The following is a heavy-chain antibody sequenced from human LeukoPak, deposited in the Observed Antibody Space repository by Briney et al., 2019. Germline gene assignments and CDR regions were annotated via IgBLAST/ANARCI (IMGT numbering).Heavy chain of an antibody. CDR1: GGSISSHY. D-gene: IGHD3-10*01. J-gene: IGHJ4*02. V-gene: IGHV4-59*11. CDR2: TYYSGST. Sequence: SETLSLTCTVSGGSISSHYWSWIRQPPGKGLEMLGHTYYSGSTNYNPSLKSRVTISVDTSKNQFSLKLSSVTAADTAVYYCARYYYGSGSYYPASFDYWGQGTLVTVSS. CDR3: ARYYYGSGSYYPASFDY.